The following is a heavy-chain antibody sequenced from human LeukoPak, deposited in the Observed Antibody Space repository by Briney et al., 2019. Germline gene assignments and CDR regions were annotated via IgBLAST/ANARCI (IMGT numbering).Heavy chain of an antibody. CDR1: GLIFETYG. J-gene: IGHJ4*02. D-gene: IGHD5-18*01. CDR2: ISKNGSNT. Sequence: PGGSLRLSCEVSGLIFETYGMHWVRQAPGKGLEWVGVISKNGSNTYYGDSVKGRFTISRDNTNNTLSLQMNGLTTEDTGVYFCVKGRRGSSYVHYFDSWGQGTLVTVPS. V-gene: IGHV3-30*18. CDR3: VKGRRGSSYVHYFDS.